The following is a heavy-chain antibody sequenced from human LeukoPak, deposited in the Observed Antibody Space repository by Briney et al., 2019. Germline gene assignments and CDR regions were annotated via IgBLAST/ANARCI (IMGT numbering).Heavy chain of an antibody. V-gene: IGHV4-30-4*01. CDR3: ARASYDSSGSYFDY. J-gene: IGHJ4*02. Sequence: PSQTLSLTCTVSGGSISSGDYYWSWIRQPPGKGLEWIGYIYYSGSTYYNPSLKSRVTISVDTSKNQFSLKLSSVTAPDTAVYYCARASYDSSGSYFDYWGQGTLVTVSS. CDR2: IYYSGST. D-gene: IGHD3-22*01. CDR1: GGSISSGDYY.